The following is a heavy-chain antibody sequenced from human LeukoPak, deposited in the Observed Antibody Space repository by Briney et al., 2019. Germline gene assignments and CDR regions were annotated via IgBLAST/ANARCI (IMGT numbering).Heavy chain of an antibody. D-gene: IGHD6-13*01. CDR2: ISSSSSYI. CDR3: ARRAAAPTSYFDY. CDR1: GFTFSSDS. J-gene: IGHJ4*02. Sequence: PRGSLIGSAAASGFTFSSDSMKWVRQTPGKGLEWVSSISSSSSYIYYADSVKGRFTISRDNAKNSLYLQMNSLRAEDTAVYYCARRAAAPTSYFDYWGQGTLVAVSS. V-gene: IGHV3-21*01.